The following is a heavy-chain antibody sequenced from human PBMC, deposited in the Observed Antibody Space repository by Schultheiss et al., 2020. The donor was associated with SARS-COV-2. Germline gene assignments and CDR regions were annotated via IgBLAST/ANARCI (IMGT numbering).Heavy chain of an antibody. V-gene: IGHV3-30-3*01. CDR3: ARGRNDYAIDY. CDR1: GFTFSSYA. D-gene: IGHD3-16*01. CDR2: ISYDGSNK. Sequence: GESLKISCSASGFTFSSYAMHWVRQAPGKGLEWVAVISYDGSNKYYADSVKGRFTISRDNSKNTLYLQMNSLRAEDTAVYYCARGRNDYAIDYWGQGTLVTVSS. J-gene: IGHJ4*02.